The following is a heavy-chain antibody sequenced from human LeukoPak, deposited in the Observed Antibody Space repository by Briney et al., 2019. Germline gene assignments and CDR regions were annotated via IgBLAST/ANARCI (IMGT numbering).Heavy chain of an antibody. CDR1: GFIFSNYW. J-gene: IGHJ4*02. V-gene: IGHV3-7*01. D-gene: IGHD1-1*01. CDR3: ARDGRGDWDFDY. CDR2: IKRDGSEK. Sequence: GGSLRLSCAASGFIFSNYWMSWVRQAPGKGLEWVASIKRDGSEKKYVDSVKGRFTISRDNAENSLFLQMNSLRADDAAVYYCARDGRGDWDFDYWGQGTPVTVSS.